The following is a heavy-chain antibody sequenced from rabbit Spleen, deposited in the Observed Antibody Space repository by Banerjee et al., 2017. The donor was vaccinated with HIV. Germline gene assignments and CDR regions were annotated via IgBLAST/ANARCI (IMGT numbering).Heavy chain of an antibody. Sequence: QSLEESGGDLVKPGASLTLTCTASGFSFSVNYYMCWVRQAPGKGLEWIACIYGGSSDATYYASWAKGRFTISKTSSTTVTLQMTSLTAADTATYFCARDVFDYGYALDLWGQGTLVTVS. J-gene: IGHJ4*01. CDR2: IYGGSSDAT. V-gene: IGHV1S40*01. D-gene: IGHD6-1*01. CDR3: ARDVFDYGYALDL. CDR1: GFSFSVNYY.